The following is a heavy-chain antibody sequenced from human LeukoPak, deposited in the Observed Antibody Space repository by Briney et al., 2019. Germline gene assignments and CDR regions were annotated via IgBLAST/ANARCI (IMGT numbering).Heavy chain of an antibody. Sequence: SETLSLTCAVYGGSFSGYYWSWIRQPPGKGLEWIGEINHSGSTNYNPSLKSRVTMSVDTSKKQFSLKLSSVTAADTAVYYCARGGRYCSSTSCYSSGANWFDPWGQGTLVTVSS. CDR2: INHSGST. J-gene: IGHJ5*02. CDR3: ARGGRYCSSTSCYSSGANWFDP. V-gene: IGHV4-34*01. D-gene: IGHD2-2*01. CDR1: GGSFSGYY.